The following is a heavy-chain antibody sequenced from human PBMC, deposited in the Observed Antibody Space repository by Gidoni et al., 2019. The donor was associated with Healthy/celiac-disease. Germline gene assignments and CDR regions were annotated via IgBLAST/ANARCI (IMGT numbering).Heavy chain of an antibody. V-gene: IGHV1-8*01. CDR1: GYTFTSYD. D-gene: IGHD1-26*01. CDR2: MNPNSGNT. CDR3: ARGSIVGATTSLYYYYYYGMDV. J-gene: IGHJ6*02. Sequence: QVQLVQSGAEVKKPGASVKVSCKASGYTFTSYDIHWVRQATGQGLEWMGWMNPNSGNTGYAQKFQGRVTMTRNTSISTAYMELSSLRSEDTAVYYCARGSIVGATTSLYYYYYYGMDVWGQGTTVTVSS.